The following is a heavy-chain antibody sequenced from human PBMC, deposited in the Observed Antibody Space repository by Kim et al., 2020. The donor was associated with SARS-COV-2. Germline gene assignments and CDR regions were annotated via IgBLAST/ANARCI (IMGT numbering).Heavy chain of an antibody. J-gene: IGHJ4*02. V-gene: IGHV3-74*01. D-gene: IGHD5-18*01. CDR3: ARVPRYWSGIQLLTKYYFDY. CDR1: GFTFSSYW. CDR2: INSDGSST. Sequence: GGSLRLSCAASGFTFSSYWMHWVRQAPGKGLVWVSRINSDGSSTSYADSVKGRFTISRDNAKNTLYLQMNSLRAEDTAVYYCARVPRYWSGIQLLTKYYFDYWGQGTLVTVSS.